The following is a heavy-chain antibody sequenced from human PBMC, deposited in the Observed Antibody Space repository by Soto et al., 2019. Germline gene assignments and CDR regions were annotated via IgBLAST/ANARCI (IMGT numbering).Heavy chain of an antibody. J-gene: IGHJ5*02. D-gene: IGHD3-22*01. CDR1: GASMTSSIYY. CDR3: ARQSYFDGAGYYLGWFDP. V-gene: IGHV4-39*01. Sequence: PSETLSLTCIVSGASMTSSIYYWAWIRQAPGKGLEWIGSLNYGGTTYHSPSLEGRVTMSVDTSKKEFSLNVISVTAADTAIYYCARQSYFDGAGYYLGWFDPWGQGTLVTVSS. CDR2: LNYGGTT.